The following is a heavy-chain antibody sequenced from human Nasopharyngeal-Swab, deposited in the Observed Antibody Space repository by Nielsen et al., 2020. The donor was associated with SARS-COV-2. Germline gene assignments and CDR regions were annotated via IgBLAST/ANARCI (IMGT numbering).Heavy chain of an antibody. V-gene: IGHV4-61*02. CDR3: ARGGDILTGYYLDY. CDR1: GGSISSGSYY. J-gene: IGHJ4*02. CDR2: IYTSGST. Sequence: SETLSLTCTVSGGSISSGSYYWSWIRQPAGKGLEWIGRIYTSGSTNYNPSLKSRVTISVDTSKNQFSLKLSSVIAADTAVYYCARGGDILTGYYLDYWGQGTLVTVSS. D-gene: IGHD3-9*01.